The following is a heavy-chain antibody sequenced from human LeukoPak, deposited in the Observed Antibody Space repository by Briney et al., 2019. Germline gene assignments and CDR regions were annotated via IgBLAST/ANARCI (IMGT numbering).Heavy chain of an antibody. CDR2: IKQDGRER. D-gene: IGHD3-10*01. V-gene: IGHV3-7*01. J-gene: IGHJ4*02. CDR3: ARAGYYYASGSYSFDY. CDR1: GFTLSSFW. Sequence: GGSLRLSCAASGFTLSSFWMSWVRQTPGKGLEWGANIKQDGRERYYVDSVKGRFTISRDNAKSSLYLQMNSLRAEDTAVYYCARAGYYYASGSYSFDYWGQGTLVTVSS.